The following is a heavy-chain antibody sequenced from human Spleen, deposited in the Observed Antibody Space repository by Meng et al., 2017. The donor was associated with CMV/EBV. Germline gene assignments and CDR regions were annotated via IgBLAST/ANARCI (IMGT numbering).Heavy chain of an antibody. V-gene: IGHV3-48*03. CDR3: ARTTLTYCSS. CDR1: GFIFSSYE. Sequence: GESLKISCAASGFIFSSYEMHWVRQAPGKGLEWVSYISTSGDTMSYADSVKGRFTISRDNAKKSLSLQMNRLRVEDTAVYYCARTTLTYCSSWGQGTLVTVSS. D-gene: IGHD2-15*01. CDR2: ISTSGDTM. J-gene: IGHJ5*02.